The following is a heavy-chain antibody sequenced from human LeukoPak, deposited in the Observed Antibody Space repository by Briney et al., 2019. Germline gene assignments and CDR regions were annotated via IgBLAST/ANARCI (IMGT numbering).Heavy chain of an antibody. Sequence: SVKVSCKASGATFTNYAISWVRQAPGQGHEGMGGAILTFATTNYAQRFQGRVTITADKSTSTANMELSSLRSEDTALYYCASGLRLGELSLSMDYWGQGALVTVSA. CDR3: ASGLRLGELSLSMDY. CDR2: AILTFATT. V-gene: IGHV1-69*06. CDR1: GATFTNYA. J-gene: IGHJ4*02. D-gene: IGHD3-16*01.